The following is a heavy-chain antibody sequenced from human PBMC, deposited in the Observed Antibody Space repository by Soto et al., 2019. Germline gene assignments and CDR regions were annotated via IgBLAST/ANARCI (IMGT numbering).Heavy chain of an antibody. J-gene: IGHJ6*02. D-gene: IGHD2-8*01. CDR3: AIWCDDTYGDVMDV. Sequence: GGSRRDSCAASGVTIRKYGMSWVRQALGKGLEWVSGISGRGDKTNYADSVKGRVSISRDNSKNTLYLQMNRLRAEDTAVYYCAIWCDDTYGDVMDVCAQGTTV. V-gene: IGHV3-23*01. CDR1: GVTIRKYG. CDR2: ISGRGDKT.